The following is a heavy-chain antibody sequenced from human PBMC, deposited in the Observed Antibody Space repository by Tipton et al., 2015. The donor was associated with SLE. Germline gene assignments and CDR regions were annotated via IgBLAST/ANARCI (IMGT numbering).Heavy chain of an antibody. D-gene: IGHD6-13*01. Sequence: TLSLTCTVSGDSISSYYWSWIRQPPGKGLEWIGYIYYSGSTNYNPSLKSRVTISVDTSKNQFSLKLSSVTAADTAVYYCARSSVYSSSWPDYWGQGTLVTVSS. V-gene: IGHV4-59*01. CDR2: IYYSGST. CDR1: GDSISSYY. J-gene: IGHJ4*02. CDR3: ARSSVYSSSWPDY.